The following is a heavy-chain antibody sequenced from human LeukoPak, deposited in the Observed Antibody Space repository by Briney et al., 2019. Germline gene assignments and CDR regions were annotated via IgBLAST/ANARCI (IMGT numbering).Heavy chain of an antibody. CDR2: ISGSGGST. D-gene: IGHD5-24*01. V-gene: IGHV3-23*01. Sequence: GGSLRLSCAASGFTFSSYAVSWVRQAPGKGLEWVSAISGSGGSTYYADSVKGRFTISRDNAKNTLSLQMNSLRDEDTAVYYCARDEDGPGALIEYWGQGALVTVSS. CDR3: ARDEDGPGALIEY. CDR1: GFTFSSYA. J-gene: IGHJ4*02.